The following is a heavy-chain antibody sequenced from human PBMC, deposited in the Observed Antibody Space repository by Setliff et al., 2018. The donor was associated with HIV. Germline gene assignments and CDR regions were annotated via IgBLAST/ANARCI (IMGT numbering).Heavy chain of an antibody. V-gene: IGHV4-34*01. D-gene: IGHD2-2*01. CDR3: ARLPGYCSSTGCQGYFDY. CDR2: INHSGST. J-gene: IGHJ4*02. Sequence: PSETLSLTCAVYGGAFSGYYWSWIRQPPGKGLEWIGEINHSGSTLYNPSLKSRVTISVATSKKQFSLKLSSVTASDTAVYYCARLPGYCSSTGCQGYFDYWGQGTLVTVSS. CDR1: GGAFSGYY.